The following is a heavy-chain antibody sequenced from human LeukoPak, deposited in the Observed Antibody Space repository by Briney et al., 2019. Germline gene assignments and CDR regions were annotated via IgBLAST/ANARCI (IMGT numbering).Heavy chain of an antibody. CDR1: GYTFTSYA. D-gene: IGHD1-26*01. J-gene: IGHJ6*02. Sequence: ASVKVSCKASGYTFTSYAMHWVRQAPGQRLEWMGWINAGNGNTKYSQKFQGRVTITRDTSASTAYMELSSLRSEDTAVYYCARGDYYYYGMDVWGQGXTVTVSS. V-gene: IGHV1-3*01. CDR2: INAGNGNT. CDR3: ARGDYYYYGMDV.